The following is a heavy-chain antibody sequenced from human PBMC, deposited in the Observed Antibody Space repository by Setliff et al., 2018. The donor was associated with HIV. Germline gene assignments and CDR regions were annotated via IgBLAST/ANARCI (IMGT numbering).Heavy chain of an antibody. CDR3: ASTRTYYFDY. J-gene: IGHJ4*02. Sequence: LSLTCTVSGGSISSAGYYWSWIRQHPGTGLEWIGYIYYSGNTYYTPSLASRVSISVDTSKNQFSLKLSSVTAADTAVYYCASTRTYYFDYWGQGTLVTVSS. V-gene: IGHV4-31*03. CDR1: GGSISSAGYY. CDR2: IYYSGNT.